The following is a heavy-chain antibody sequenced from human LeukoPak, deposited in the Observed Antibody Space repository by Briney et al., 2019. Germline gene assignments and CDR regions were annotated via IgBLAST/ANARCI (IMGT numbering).Heavy chain of an antibody. V-gene: IGHV4-39*01. Sequence: SETLSLTCTVSGGSISSSSYYWGWIRQPPVKGLEWIGSIYYSGSTYYNPSLKSRVTISVDTSKNQFSLKLSSVTAADTAVYYCARQGSVAVAPAWFDPWGQGTLVTVSS. D-gene: IGHD6-19*01. CDR1: GGSISSSSYY. J-gene: IGHJ5*02. CDR2: IYYSGST. CDR3: ARQGSVAVAPAWFDP.